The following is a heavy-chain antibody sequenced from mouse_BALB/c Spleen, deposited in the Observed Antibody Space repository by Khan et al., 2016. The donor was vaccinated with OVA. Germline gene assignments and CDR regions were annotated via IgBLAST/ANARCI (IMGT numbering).Heavy chain of an antibody. CDR1: GYTFTDYY. CDR3: ARMNYFGYTFAY. J-gene: IGHJ3*01. Sequence: QVQLQQSGAELARPGASVKLSCKASGYTFTDYYINWVKQRTGQGLEWIGEISPGSGDTYYNEKFKGKATLTADKSSSTVYMQLSSLTAEASACYCFARMNYFGYTFAYWCQWTLVTVSA. D-gene: IGHD1-2*01. CDR2: ISPGSGDT. V-gene: IGHV1-77*01.